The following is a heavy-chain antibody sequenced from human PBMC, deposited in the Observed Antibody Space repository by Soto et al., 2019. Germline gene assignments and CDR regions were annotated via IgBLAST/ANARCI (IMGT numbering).Heavy chain of an antibody. D-gene: IGHD6-6*01. J-gene: IGHJ6*03. V-gene: IGHV4-39*01. CDR1: GGSISSSRYY. CDR3: ARHPSIAARIHYYYYMDV. Sequence: SETLSLTCTVSGGSISSSRYYWGWIRQPPGKGLEWIGSIYYSGSTYYNPSLKSRVTISVDTSKNQFSLKLSSVTAADTAVYHCARHPSIAARIHYYYYMDVWGKGTTVTVSS. CDR2: IYYSGST.